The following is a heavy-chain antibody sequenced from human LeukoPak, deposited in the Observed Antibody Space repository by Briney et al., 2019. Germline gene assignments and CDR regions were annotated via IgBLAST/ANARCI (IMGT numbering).Heavy chain of an antibody. CDR3: ARRPTYDSSGYYLDDAFDI. CDR1: GGSISSYY. V-gene: IGHV4-59*01. J-gene: IGHJ3*02. Sequence: PSETLSLTCTVSGGSISSYYWSLIRQPPGKGLEWIGYIYYSGSTNYNPSLKSRVTISVDTSKNQFSLKLSSVTAADTAVYYCARRPTYDSSGYYLDDAFDIWGQGTMVTVSS. D-gene: IGHD3-22*01. CDR2: IYYSGST.